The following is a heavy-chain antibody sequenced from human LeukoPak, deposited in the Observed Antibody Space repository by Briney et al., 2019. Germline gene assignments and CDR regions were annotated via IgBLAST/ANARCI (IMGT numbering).Heavy chain of an antibody. CDR3: ARAVAYGIDTGYFDY. Sequence: PSETLSLTCTVSGGSISSYYWSWIRQPPGKGLEWIGYIYYSGSTNYNLSLKSRVTISVDTSKSQFSLKLSSVTAADTAVYYCARAVAYGIDTGYFDYWGQGTLVTVSS. V-gene: IGHV4-59*01. CDR1: GGSISSYY. CDR2: IYYSGST. D-gene: IGHD2-8*02. J-gene: IGHJ4*02.